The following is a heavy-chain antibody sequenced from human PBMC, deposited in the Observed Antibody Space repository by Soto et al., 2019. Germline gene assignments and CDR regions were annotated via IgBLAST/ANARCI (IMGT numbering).Heavy chain of an antibody. CDR1: GFTFTSYL. V-gene: IGHV3-23*01. Sequence: QAGGSLRLSCAASGFTFTSYLMTWVRQAPGKGLEWVSGISGSGLATYYTDSVKGRFTISRDNSKNTLYLQMNSLRVEDTALYYCVTPGSSTQIDFWGQGTLVTVSS. D-gene: IGHD1-26*01. CDR3: VTPGSSTQIDF. CDR2: ISGSGLAT. J-gene: IGHJ4*02.